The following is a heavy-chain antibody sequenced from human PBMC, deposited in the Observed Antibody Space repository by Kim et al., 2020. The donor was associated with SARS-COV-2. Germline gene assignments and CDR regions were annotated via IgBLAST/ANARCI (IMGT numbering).Heavy chain of an antibody. V-gene: IGHV4-34*01. J-gene: IGHJ5*02. Sequence: SETLSLTCAVYGGSFSGYYWSWIRQPPGKGLEWIGEINHSGSTNYNPSLKSRVTISVDTSKNQFSLKLSSVTAADTAVYYCARGRGYGSGSYYHRWFDPWGQGTLVTVSS. D-gene: IGHD3-10*01. CDR3: ARGRGYGSGSYYHRWFDP. CDR2: INHSGST. CDR1: GGSFSGYY.